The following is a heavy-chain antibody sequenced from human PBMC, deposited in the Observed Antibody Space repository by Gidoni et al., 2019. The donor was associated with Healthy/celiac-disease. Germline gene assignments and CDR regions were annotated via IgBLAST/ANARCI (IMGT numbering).Heavy chain of an antibody. CDR2: ISSSSSYI. CDR3: ARDMGLDCSGGSCPIDY. V-gene: IGHV3-21*01. D-gene: IGHD2-15*01. J-gene: IGHJ4*02. Sequence: VSSISSSSSYIYYADSVKGRFTISRDNAKNSLYLQMNSLRAEDTAVYYCARDMGLDCSGGSCPIDYWGQGTLVTVSS.